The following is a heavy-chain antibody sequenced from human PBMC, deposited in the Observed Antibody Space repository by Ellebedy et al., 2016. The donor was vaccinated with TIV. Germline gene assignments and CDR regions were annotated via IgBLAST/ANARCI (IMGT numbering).Heavy chain of an antibody. Sequence: GESLKISCAASGFTFNTFWMGWIRQAPGKGLEYVAHIKYDEIETYHADSVKGRFTISRDNARNSVYLQMNSLRVDDTAMYYCARDTVVVPAGDAIDIWGQGTMVTVSS. CDR1: GFTFNTFW. V-gene: IGHV3-7*04. CDR3: ARDTVVVPAGDAIDI. D-gene: IGHD2-2*01. CDR2: IKYDEIET. J-gene: IGHJ3*02.